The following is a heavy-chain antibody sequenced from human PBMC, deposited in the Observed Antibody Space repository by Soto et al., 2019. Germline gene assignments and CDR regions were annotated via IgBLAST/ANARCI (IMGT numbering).Heavy chain of an antibody. V-gene: IGHV1-2*04. CDR1: GYTFTGYY. CDR2: INPNSGGT. CDR3: ARGLGPDSSGSWFDP. J-gene: IGHJ5*02. Sequence: ASVKVSCKASGYTFTGYYMHWVRQAPGQGLEWMGWINPNSGGTNYAQKFQGWVTMTRDTSISTAYMELSRLRSDDTAVYYCARGLGPDSSGSWFDPSGQGTLDIVSS. D-gene: IGHD3-22*01.